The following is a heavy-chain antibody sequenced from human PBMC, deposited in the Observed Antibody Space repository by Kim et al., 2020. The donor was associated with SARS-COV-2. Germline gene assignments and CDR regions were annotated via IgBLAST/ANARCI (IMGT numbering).Heavy chain of an antibody. J-gene: IGHJ6*02. CDR3: TTAGYGLYYYYYGMDV. D-gene: IGHD5-12*01. V-gene: IGHV3-15*01. Sequence: GGSLRLSCAASGFTFSNAWMSWVRQAPGKGLEWVGRIKSKTDGGTTDYAAPVKGRFTISRDDSKNTLYLQMNSLKTEDTTVYYCTTAGYGLYYYYYGMDVWGQGTTVTVSS. CDR1: GFTFSNAW. CDR2: IKSKTDGGTT.